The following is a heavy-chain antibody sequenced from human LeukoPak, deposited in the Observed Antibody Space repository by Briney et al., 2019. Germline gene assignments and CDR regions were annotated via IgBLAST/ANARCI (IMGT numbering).Heavy chain of an antibody. V-gene: IGHV1-2*02. CDR1: GYTFTDYY. D-gene: IGHD2-2*01. J-gene: IGHJ3*02. CDR2: INPNSGGT. Sequence: ASVKVSCKASGYTFTDYYIHWVRQAPGQGLEWMGWINPNSGGTNYAQKFQGRVTMTRDTSITTAYVELSRLRSDDTAVYYCAKDQEVVPAGAFDIWGQGTMVTVSS. CDR3: AKDQEVVPAGAFDI.